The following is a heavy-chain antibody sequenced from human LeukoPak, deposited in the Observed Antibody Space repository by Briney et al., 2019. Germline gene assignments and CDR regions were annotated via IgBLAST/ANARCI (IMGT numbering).Heavy chain of an antibody. CDR1: GGSISSSSYY. CDR3: ARQDTAMVPIDY. J-gene: IGHJ4*02. D-gene: IGHD5-18*01. CDR2: IYYSGST. V-gene: IGHV4-39*01. Sequence: SGTLSLTCTVSGGSISSSSYYWGWIRQPPGKGLEWIGSIYYSGSTYYNPSLKSRVTISVDTSKNQFSLKLSSVTAADTAVYYCARQDTAMVPIDYWGQGTLVTVSS.